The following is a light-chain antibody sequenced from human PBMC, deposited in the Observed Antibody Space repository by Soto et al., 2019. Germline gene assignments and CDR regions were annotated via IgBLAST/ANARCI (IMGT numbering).Light chain of an antibody. CDR2: AVS. CDR1: SSDVGGYNS. J-gene: IGLJ1*01. CDR3: NSFAGSNNLSV. Sequence: QSVLTQLPSASGSPGQSVTISCTGTSSDVGGYNSVSWYQQHPGKAPKLIIYAVSERPSGVPDRFSGSKSGNTASLTVSGLQAEDEADYYCNSFAGSNNLSVFGTGTKVTVL. V-gene: IGLV2-8*01.